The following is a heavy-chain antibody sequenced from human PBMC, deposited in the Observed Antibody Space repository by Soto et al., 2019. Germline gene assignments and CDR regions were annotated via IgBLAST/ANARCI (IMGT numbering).Heavy chain of an antibody. D-gene: IGHD5-18*01. Sequence: EVQLEESGGALVQPGRSLRLSCAASGFTFDDYAMYWVRQVLGKGLEWVSSISWNSGNIGYADSVKGRFTTSRDNAENSLYQQMNSLRPEDTALYYCVRSKGGYSDGTPFDYWGQGTLVTVSS. CDR2: ISWNSGNI. V-gene: IGHV3-9*01. CDR3: VRSKGGYSDGTPFDY. CDR1: GFTFDDYA. J-gene: IGHJ4*02.